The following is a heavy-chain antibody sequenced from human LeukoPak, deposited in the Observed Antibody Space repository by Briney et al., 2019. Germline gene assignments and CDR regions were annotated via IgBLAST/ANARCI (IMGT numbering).Heavy chain of an antibody. CDR2: ISCQSGKT. CDR3: ARDLPFEGLLEWLLEY. J-gene: IGHJ1*01. Sequence: ASVKVSCKASGYTFSSYGITWVRQAPGQGLEWMGWISCQSGKTKYAQKFEHRFTMTIDILTTTAYMELTSLTSDDTAVYYCARDLPFEGLLEWLLEYWGQGTLVTVSS. V-gene: IGHV1-18*04. CDR1: GYTFSSYG. D-gene: IGHD3-3*01.